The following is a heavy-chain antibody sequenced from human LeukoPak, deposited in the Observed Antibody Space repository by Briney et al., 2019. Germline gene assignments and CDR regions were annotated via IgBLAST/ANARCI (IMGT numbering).Heavy chain of an antibody. CDR3: ARARHSSWSSSYYYGMDV. Sequence: GGSLRLSCAASGFTFSSYDMHWVRQATGKGLEWVSAIGTAGDTYYPGSVKGRFTISRENAKNSLYLQMNSLRAGDTAVYYCARARHSSWSSSYYYGMDVWGQGTTVTVSS. CDR2: IGTAGDT. D-gene: IGHD6-13*01. V-gene: IGHV3-13*01. CDR1: GFTFSSYD. J-gene: IGHJ6*02.